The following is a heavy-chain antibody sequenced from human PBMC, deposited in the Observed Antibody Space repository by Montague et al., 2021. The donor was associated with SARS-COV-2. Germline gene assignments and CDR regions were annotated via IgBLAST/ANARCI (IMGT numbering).Heavy chain of an antibody. D-gene: IGHD3-22*01. CDR1: GDSMTSGSHF. CDR3: ARDRPASWRISPGLAGLFAYVVHSASGMDV. Sequence: TLSLTCTVSGDSMTSGSHFWTWIRQPAGKGLEWIGHIQTSGTSNYNPSLRDRLTLSIDTSNNQFSLELRSVTAADSAVYFCARDRPASWRISPGLAGLFAYVVHSASGMDVWGRGTTVTVS. J-gene: IGHJ6*02. CDR2: IQTSGTS. V-gene: IGHV4-61*09.